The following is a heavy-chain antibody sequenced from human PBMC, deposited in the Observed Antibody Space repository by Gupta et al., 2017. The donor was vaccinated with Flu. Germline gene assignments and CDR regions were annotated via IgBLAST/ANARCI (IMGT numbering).Heavy chain of an antibody. Sequence: EVQLLESGGDLVQPGGSLRLSCVASGFTFSNYVLSWVRQAPGKWLEWVASIGGADGGRPAYYRDSVKGRFSVSRDNSKNTLYLQMNNLRVEDTALYYCAKDQTGGPRGEDLWGQETLVTVSS. D-gene: IGHD2-8*02. J-gene: IGHJ5*02. CDR2: IGGADGGRPA. CDR3: AKDQTGGPRGEDL. CDR1: GFTFSNYV. V-gene: IGHV3-23*01.